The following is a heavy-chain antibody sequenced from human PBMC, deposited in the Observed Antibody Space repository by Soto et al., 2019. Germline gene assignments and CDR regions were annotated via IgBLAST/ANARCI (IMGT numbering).Heavy chain of an antibody. Sequence: SETLSLTCTVSGGSISSYYWSWFRQPPGKGLEWIGYIYYSGSTNYNPSLKSRVTISVDTSKNQFSLKLSSVTAADTAVYYCARHLLYSSGWYGSFDYWGQGTLVTVSS. CDR3: ARHLLYSSGWYGSFDY. V-gene: IGHV4-59*08. CDR2: IYYSGST. J-gene: IGHJ4*02. CDR1: GGSISSYY. D-gene: IGHD6-19*01.